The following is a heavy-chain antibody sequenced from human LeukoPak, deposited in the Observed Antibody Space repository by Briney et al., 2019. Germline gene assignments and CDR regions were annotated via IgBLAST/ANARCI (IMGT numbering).Heavy chain of an antibody. V-gene: IGHV3-21*01. CDR2: ITSGSNSFI. Sequence: SGGSLRLSCAASGFTFSNYSMNWVRQAPGKGLEWVSLITSGSNSFIYYANSMKGRFTISRDNAKNSLYLQMNSLRAEDTAVYYCARDLPTGYWGQGTLVTVSS. J-gene: IGHJ4*02. CDR1: GFTFSNYS. CDR3: ARDLPTGY.